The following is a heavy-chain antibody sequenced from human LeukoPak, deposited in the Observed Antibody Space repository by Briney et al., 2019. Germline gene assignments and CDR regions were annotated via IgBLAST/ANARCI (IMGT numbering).Heavy chain of an antibody. CDR3: AREGSGVFSSGYFEY. Sequence: GGSLRLSCAASGFTFSSYAMSWVRQAPGKGLEWVSAISGSGGSTYYADSVKGRFTISRDNAMNSLYLQMNSLRAEDMAVYYCAREGSGVFSSGYFEYWGQGTLVTVSS. J-gene: IGHJ4*02. V-gene: IGHV3-23*01. CDR1: GFTFSSYA. D-gene: IGHD3-22*01. CDR2: ISGSGGST.